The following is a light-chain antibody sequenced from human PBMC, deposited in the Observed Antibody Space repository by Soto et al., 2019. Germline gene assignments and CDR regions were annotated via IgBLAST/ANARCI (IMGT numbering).Light chain of an antibody. CDR2: GAS. Sequence: EIVMTQSPATLSVSPGERATLSCRASQSVSSNLAWYQQKPGQAPRLLIYGASTRATGIPARFSGSGSGTEFTLTISSLQSEDSAVYYCHQYNNWPPFTFGQGTRLEIK. CDR1: QSVSSN. V-gene: IGKV3-15*01. CDR3: HQYNNWPPFT. J-gene: IGKJ5*01.